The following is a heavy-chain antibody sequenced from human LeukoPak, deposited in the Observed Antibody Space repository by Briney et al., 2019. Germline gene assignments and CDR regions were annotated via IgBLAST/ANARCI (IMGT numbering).Heavy chain of an antibody. CDR3: ARDRRDGYNLLDY. J-gene: IGHJ4*02. CDR2: MKHDGSEF. Sequence: GGSLRLSCTPSGFTFSSYWMSWVRQAPGKGLEWVANMKHDGSEFYYADSVKGRFTISRDHAKNALYLQMNNLRAEDTSVYYCARDRRDGYNLLDYWGQGTLVTVSS. CDR1: GFTFSSYW. D-gene: IGHD5-24*01. V-gene: IGHV3-7*01.